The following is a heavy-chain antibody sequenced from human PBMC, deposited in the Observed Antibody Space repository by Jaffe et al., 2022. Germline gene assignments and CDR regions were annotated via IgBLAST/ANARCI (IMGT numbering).Heavy chain of an antibody. V-gene: IGHV2-70*01. Sequence: QVTLRESGPALVKPTQTLTLTCTFSGFSLSTSGMCVSWIRQPPGKALEWLALIDWDDDKYYSTSLKTRLTISKDTSKNQVVLTMTNMDPVDTATYYCARVEIGNRGSSWLFDYWGQGTLVTVSS. CDR3: ARVEIGNRGSSWLFDY. CDR2: IDWDDDK. J-gene: IGHJ4*02. CDR1: GFSLSTSGMC. D-gene: IGHD6-13*01.